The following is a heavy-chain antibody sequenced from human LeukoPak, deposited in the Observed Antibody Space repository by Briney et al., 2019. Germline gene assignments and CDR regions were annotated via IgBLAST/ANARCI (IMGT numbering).Heavy chain of an antibody. J-gene: IGHJ6*03. CDR3: ATRSSGWYERASYYYHYMDV. CDR1: GFTFSTYS. CDR2: ISSSSSTI. Sequence: PGGSLRLSCAASGFTFSTYSMNWGRQAPGKGLEWVSYISSSSSTIYYADSVKGRFTISRDNAKNALYLQMNSLRDEDTAVYYCATRSSGWYERASYYYHYMDVWGKGTTVTVSS. D-gene: IGHD6-19*01. V-gene: IGHV3-48*02.